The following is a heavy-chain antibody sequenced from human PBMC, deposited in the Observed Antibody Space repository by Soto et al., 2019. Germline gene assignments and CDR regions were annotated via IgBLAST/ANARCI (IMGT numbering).Heavy chain of an antibody. D-gene: IGHD5-18*01. CDR1: GFTFSSYS. J-gene: IGHJ6*02. Sequence: GGSLRLSCAASGFTFSSYSMNWVRQAPGKGLEWVSSISSSSSYIYYADSVKGRFTISRDNAKNSLYLQMNSLRAEGTAVYYCARDLGGGYSFYAYGMDVWGQGTTVTVSS. V-gene: IGHV3-21*01. CDR3: ARDLGGGYSFYAYGMDV. CDR2: ISSSSSYI.